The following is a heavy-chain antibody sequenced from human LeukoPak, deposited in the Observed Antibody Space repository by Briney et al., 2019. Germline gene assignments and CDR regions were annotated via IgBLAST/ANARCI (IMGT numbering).Heavy chain of an antibody. CDR3: ARKKTRGLDY. CDR2: TSSSVSAI. J-gene: IGHJ4*02. D-gene: IGHD3-10*01. CDR1: GFTFSGSA. V-gene: IGHV3-48*03. Sequence: GGSLKLSCAASGFTFSGSAMHWVRQAPGKGLEWVAYTSSSVSAIYYADSVKGRFTISRDNAKNSLYLQMNSLRAEDTAIYYCARKKTRGLDYWGQGTLVTVSS.